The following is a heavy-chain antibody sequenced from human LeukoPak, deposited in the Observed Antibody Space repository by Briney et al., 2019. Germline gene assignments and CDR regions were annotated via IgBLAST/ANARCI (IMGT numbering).Heavy chain of an antibody. Sequence: GGSLGLSCAASGLTSGIYAMSWVRQAPGKGLEWVSAFSGGGDSFYADSVRGWFSISADKSRNILYLQMNGLRVEDTAVYYCGKEVERHFDLRYWGQGTPVTVSS. V-gene: IGHV3-23*01. CDR3: GKEVERHFDLRY. J-gene: IGHJ4*02. CDR2: FSGGGDS. CDR1: GLTSGIYA. D-gene: IGHD2-15*01.